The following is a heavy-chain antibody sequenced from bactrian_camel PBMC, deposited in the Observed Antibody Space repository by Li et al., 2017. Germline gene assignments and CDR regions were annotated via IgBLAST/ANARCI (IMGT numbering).Heavy chain of an antibody. CDR1: DDANEFEW. CDR2: IDRDGRT. CDR3: GASRVIMTPTQALTTSSLFRF. J-gene: IGHJ4*01. Sequence: VQLVESGGGSVEAGGSQRLSCVVTDDANEFEWNGWFRPDDKGERVGVAVIDRDGRTGYLDSVKDRFTISRDGTKNTVYLQMNKLKPEDTAMYYCGASRVIMTPTQALTTSSLFRFWGQGTQVTVS. V-gene: IGHV3S53*01. D-gene: IGHD3*01.